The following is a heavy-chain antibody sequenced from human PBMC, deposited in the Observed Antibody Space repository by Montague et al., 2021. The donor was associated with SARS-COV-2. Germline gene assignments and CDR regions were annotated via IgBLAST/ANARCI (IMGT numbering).Heavy chain of an antibody. V-gene: IGHV3-23*01. CDR2: ISGSGGST. D-gene: IGHD1-26*01. J-gene: IGHJ3*02. Sequence: ETLSLTCAPSGFTFSSYATSWVRQAPGKGLEWVSAISGSGGSTYYAYSVKGRFTISRDNSKNTLYLQMNSLRAEDTAVYYCAKHVRMFSSYFRDAFDIWGQGTMVTVSS. CDR3: AKHVRMFSSYFRDAFDI. CDR1: GFTFSSYA.